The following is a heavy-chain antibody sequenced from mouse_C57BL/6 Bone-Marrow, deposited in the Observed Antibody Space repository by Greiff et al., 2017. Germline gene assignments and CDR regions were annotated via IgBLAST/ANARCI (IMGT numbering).Heavy chain of an antibody. D-gene: IGHD2-3*01. J-gene: IGHJ4*01. CDR2: IYPRSGNT. CDR1: GYTFTSYG. V-gene: IGHV1-81*01. CDR3: AREGWLLPYYYAMDY. Sequence: QVHVKQSGAELARPGASVKLSCKASGYTFTSYGISWVKQRTGQGLEWIGEIYPRSGNTYYNEKFKGKATLTADKSSSTAYMELRSLTSEDSAVYFCAREGWLLPYYYAMDYWGQGTSVTVSS.